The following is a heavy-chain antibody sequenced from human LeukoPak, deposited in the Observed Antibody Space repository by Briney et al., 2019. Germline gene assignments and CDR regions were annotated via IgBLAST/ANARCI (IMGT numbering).Heavy chain of an antibody. CDR3: ARDHPNYYDSSGYYFPYWFDP. CDR1: GYTFTRYG. CDR2: ISAYNGNT. J-gene: IGHJ5*02. D-gene: IGHD3-22*01. V-gene: IGHV1-18*01. Sequence: ASVKVSRKASGYTFTRYGISWVRQAPGQGLEWMGWISAYNGNTNYAQKLQGRVTMTTDTSTSTAYMGLRSLRSDDTAVYYCARDHPNYYDSSGYYFPYWFDPWGQGTLVTVSS.